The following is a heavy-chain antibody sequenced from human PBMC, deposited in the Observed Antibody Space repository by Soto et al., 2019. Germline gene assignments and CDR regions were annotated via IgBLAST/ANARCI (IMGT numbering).Heavy chain of an antibody. CDR2: IIPIFGTA. V-gene: IGHV1-69*01. D-gene: IGHD5-18*01. Sequence: QVHLVQSGAEVKKPGSSVKVSCKASGGTFSSYAISWVRQAPGQGLEWMGGIIPIFGTANYAQKFQGRVTIAADESTSAAYMGLSSRRSEDKVVYYCASPTAGERPTAMVPLCSGMDVCGQGTTVTVSS. CDR3: ASPTAGERPTAMVPLCSGMDV. J-gene: IGHJ6*02. CDR1: GGTFSSYA.